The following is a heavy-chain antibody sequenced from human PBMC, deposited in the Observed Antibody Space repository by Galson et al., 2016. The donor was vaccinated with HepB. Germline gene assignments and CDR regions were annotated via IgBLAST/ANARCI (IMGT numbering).Heavy chain of an antibody. CDR2: ISGSGVTT. V-gene: IGHV3-23*01. CDR1: GFTFSKHA. CDR3: ARSEAPSYFYFMDV. J-gene: IGHJ6*03. Sequence: SLRLSCAGSGFTFSKHAVSWVRQAPGKGLEWVSGISGSGVTTSYADSVEGRFTVSRDNSKNTLYLQMNSLRVDDTAVYYFARSEAPSYFYFMDVWGKGTTVTVSS.